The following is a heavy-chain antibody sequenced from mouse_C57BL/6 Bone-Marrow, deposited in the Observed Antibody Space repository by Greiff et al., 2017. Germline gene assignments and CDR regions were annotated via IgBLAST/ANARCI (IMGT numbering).Heavy chain of an antibody. CDR2: IHPNSGST. CDR3: ARRALNYCDY. D-gene: IGHD3-3*01. CDR1: GYTFTSYW. V-gene: IGHV1-64*01. Sequence: QVQLQQPWAELVKPGASVKLSCKASGYTFTSYWMHWVKQRPGQGLEWIGMIHPNSGSTNYNEKFKSKATLTVDKSSSTAYMQLSSLTSEDSAVYYCARRALNYCDYWGQGTTLTVSS. J-gene: IGHJ2*01.